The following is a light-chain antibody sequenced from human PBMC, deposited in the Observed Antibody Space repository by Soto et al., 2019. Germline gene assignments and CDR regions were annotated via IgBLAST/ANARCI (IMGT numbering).Light chain of an antibody. CDR3: QQRSNWTRT. J-gene: IGKJ1*01. V-gene: IGKV3-11*01. CDR2: DAS. Sequence: EIVLTQSPATLSLSPGERATLSCSASKSVSSYLAWYQQKPGQAPRLLIYDASNRETGIPAMFSGSGSGTEFTLTISSLEPEDFAVDYCQQRSNWTRTFGQGTKVDIK. CDR1: KSVSSY.